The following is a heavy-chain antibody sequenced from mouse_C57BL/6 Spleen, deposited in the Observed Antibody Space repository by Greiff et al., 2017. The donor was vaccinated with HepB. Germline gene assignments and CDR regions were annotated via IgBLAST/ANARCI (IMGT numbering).Heavy chain of an antibody. CDR1: GYTFTDYY. V-gene: IGHV1-76*01. CDR2: IYPGSGNT. Sequence: VQLQQSGAELVRPGASVKLSCKASGYTFTDYYINWVKQRPGQGLEWIARIYPGSGNTYYNEKFKGKATLTAEKSSSTAYMQLSSLTSEDSAVYFCARASYYYGSNYFDYWGQGTTLTVSS. J-gene: IGHJ2*01. CDR3: ARASYYYGSNYFDY. D-gene: IGHD1-1*01.